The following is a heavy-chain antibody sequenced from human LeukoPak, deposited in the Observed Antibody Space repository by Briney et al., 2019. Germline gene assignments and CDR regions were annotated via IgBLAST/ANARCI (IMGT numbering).Heavy chain of an antibody. D-gene: IGHD4-17*01. CDR2: IFPDDSDT. V-gene: IGHV5-51*01. J-gene: IGHJ4*02. CDR3: ARRDPTTVTAFDY. Sequence: GESLKISCRFSGFDFTRDWIGWVRLMPGKGLEWMGIIFPDDSDTRYSPSFQGQVTLSADKSISTAYLQWSSLKAADTVIYYCARRDPTTVTAFDYWGQGTLVTVSS. CDR1: GFDFTRDW.